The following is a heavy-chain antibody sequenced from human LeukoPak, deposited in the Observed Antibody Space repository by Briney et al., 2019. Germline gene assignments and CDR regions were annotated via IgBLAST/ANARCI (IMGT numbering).Heavy chain of an antibody. Sequence: SLRLSCATSGFTFDDYGMHWVRQAPGKGLEWVSGISWNSGTIGYADSVKGRFTISRDDAKSSLYLQMDGLKAEDSAVYFCARVRGPTVASMYFDYWGQGARVAVSS. J-gene: IGHJ4*02. CDR3: ARVRGPTVASMYFDY. CDR1: GFTFDDYG. CDR2: ISWNSGTI. V-gene: IGHV3-9*01. D-gene: IGHD4-11*01.